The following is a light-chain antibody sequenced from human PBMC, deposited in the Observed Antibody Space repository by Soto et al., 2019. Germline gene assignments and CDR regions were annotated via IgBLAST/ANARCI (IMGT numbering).Light chain of an antibody. Sequence: DIQMTQAPSTLSASIGDRVIITCRASQSISHWLAWYQQKPGKAPKLLISDASILESGVPSRFSGSGSGTDFTLTISSLQPEDFATYYCQQANSFPLTFGGGTKVEIK. CDR1: QSISHW. CDR3: QQANSFPLT. J-gene: IGKJ4*01. CDR2: DAS. V-gene: IGKV1-5*01.